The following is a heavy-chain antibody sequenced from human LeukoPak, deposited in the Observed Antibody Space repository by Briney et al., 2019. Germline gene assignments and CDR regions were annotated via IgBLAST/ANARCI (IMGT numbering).Heavy chain of an antibody. CDR3: ARGATWVYYMDV. Sequence: PSETLSLTCSVSGDSITYIYWRWIRQAAGKGLEWIGRISSSGSTDYNASLKSRVTMSVDTSKNQLSLKVISVTAADTAVYYCARGATWVYYMDVWGKGTTVTMSS. CDR1: GDSITYIY. CDR2: ISSSGST. V-gene: IGHV4-4*07. D-gene: IGHD1-26*01. J-gene: IGHJ6*03.